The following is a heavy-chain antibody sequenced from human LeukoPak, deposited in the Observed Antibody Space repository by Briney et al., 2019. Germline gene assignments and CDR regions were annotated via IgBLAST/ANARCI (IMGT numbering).Heavy chain of an antibody. CDR3: ARRSHDSSGYALDY. J-gene: IGHJ4*02. V-gene: IGHV4-39*01. CDR2: IYYSGRT. CDR1: GGSISSSNHY. D-gene: IGHD3-22*01. Sequence: SETLSLTCTVSGGSISSSNHYWGWIRQPPGKGLECIGSIYYSGRTYYNPSLKSRVTISLDTSKNQFSLKLSSVTAADTAVYYCARRSHDSSGYALDYWGQGTLVTVSS.